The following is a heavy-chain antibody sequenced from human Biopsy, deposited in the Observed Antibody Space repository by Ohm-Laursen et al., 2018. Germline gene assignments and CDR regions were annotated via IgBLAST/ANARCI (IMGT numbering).Heavy chain of an antibody. CDR2: INTSGGSI. J-gene: IGHJ4*02. CDR1: GFTFSSYA. CDR3: AKPVDSCGSEFYFDY. D-gene: IGHD2-21*01. Sequence: SLRLSCSAAGFTFSSYAMTWVRQAPGKGLEWVSVINTSGGSIHYAVSVKGRFTISRDNSKNTLYLRMNSLRAEDTAVYYCAKPVDSCGSEFYFDYWGQGTLVTVSS. V-gene: IGHV3-23*01.